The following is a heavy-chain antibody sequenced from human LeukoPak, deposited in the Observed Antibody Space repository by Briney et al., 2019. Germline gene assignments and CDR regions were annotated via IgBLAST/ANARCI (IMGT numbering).Heavy chain of an antibody. Sequence: SETLSLTCTVSGGSISSGGYYWSWIRQLPGKGLEWIGYIYHSGNTVYKPSLRGRVSMSVDTSKNQFSLRLTSMTAADTGAYYCVRVGDCTSAACHDTRFDPWGQGTLVTVSS. J-gene: IGHJ5*02. V-gene: IGHV4-31*03. CDR1: GGSISSGGYY. D-gene: IGHD2-2*01. CDR3: VRVGDCTSAACHDTRFDP. CDR2: IYHSGNT.